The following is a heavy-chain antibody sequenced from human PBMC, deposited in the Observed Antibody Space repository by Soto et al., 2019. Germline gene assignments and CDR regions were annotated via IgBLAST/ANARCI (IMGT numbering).Heavy chain of an antibody. CDR2: IYYSGST. D-gene: IGHD2-8*01. J-gene: IGHJ4*02. CDR1: GGTISSYY. Sequence: SVTLSLTCTVSGGTISSYYWSWIRQPPGKGLEWIGSIYYSGSTYYNPSLKSRVTISVNTSKNQFSLKLSSVTAADTAVYYCARIRGWLLILDYWVKGTFVTVSS. V-gene: IGHV4-59*05. CDR3: ARIRGWLLILDY.